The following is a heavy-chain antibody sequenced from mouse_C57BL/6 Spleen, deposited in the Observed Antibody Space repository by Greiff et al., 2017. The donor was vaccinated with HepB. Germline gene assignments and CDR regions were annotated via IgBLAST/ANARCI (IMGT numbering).Heavy chain of an antibody. D-gene: IGHD2-5*01. CDR1: GYTFTSYW. J-gene: IGHJ4*01. CDR2: IDPNSGGT. V-gene: IGHV1-72*01. Sequence: QVQLQQPGAELVKPGASVKLSCKASGYTFTSYWMHWVKQRPGRGLEWIGRIDPNSGGTKYNEKFKSKATLTVDKPSSTAYMQLSSLTSEGSAVYDCARAYYSNYDFGAMDYWGQGTSVTVSS. CDR3: ARAYYSNYDFGAMDY.